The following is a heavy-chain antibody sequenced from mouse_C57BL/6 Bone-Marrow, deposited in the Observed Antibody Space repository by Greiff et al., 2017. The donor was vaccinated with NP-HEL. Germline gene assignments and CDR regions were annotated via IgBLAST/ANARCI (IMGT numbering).Heavy chain of an antibody. CDR2: IDPNSGGT. CDR1: GYTFTNYW. V-gene: IGHV1-72*01. J-gene: IGHJ2*01. Sequence: QVQLKQPGAELVKPGASVKLSCKASGYTFTNYWMHWVKPRPGRGLEWIGRIDPNSGGTKYNEKVKSKATLTGDKLSSTAYMQLSSLTSEDSAVYYCARYYYGSGYFDYWGQGTTLTVSS. D-gene: IGHD1-1*01. CDR3: ARYYYGSGYFDY.